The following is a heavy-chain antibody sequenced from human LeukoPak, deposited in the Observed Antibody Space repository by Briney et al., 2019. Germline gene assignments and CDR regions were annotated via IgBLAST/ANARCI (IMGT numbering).Heavy chain of an antibody. Sequence: PSETLSLTCTVSGGSISSYYWSWIRQPAGKGLEWIGRTYTSGSTNYNPSLKSRVTMSVDTSKNQFSLKLSSVTAADTAVYYCARDTPPSRYSSSWYHNYWGQGTLVTVSS. CDR2: TYTSGST. V-gene: IGHV4-4*07. CDR1: GGSISSYY. CDR3: ARDTPPSRYSSSWYHNY. J-gene: IGHJ4*02. D-gene: IGHD6-13*01.